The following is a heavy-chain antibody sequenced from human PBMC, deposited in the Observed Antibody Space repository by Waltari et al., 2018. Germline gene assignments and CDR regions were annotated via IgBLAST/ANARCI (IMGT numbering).Heavy chain of an antibody. V-gene: IGHV1-8*02. CDR3: ARGRDVYAGFDYNWFDP. CDR1: GYTLPTYE. CDR2: MNPNTGDT. D-gene: IGHD5-12*01. J-gene: IGHJ5*02. Sequence: QVQLLQSGAEVKKPGASVKVSCQASGYTLPTYEITWVRQASGQGREWMGWMNPNTGDTGFAQRFQGRVTMTRDTSFNTAYMELSTLTSEDTALYYCARGRDVYAGFDYNWFDPWGPGTLVTVSS.